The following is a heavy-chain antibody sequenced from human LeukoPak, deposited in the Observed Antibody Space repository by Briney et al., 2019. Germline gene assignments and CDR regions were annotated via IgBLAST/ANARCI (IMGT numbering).Heavy chain of an antibody. CDR3: ARDDGSGSRPYYYYYYGMDV. CDR2: INPNSGGT. Sequence: GASVKVSCKASGYTFTGYYMHWVRQAPGQGLEWMGWINPNSGGTNYAQKFQGRVTMTRDTSISTAYMELSRLRSDDTAVYYCARDDGSGSRPYYYYYYGMDVWGQGTTVTVSS. CDR1: GYTFTGYY. J-gene: IGHJ6*02. V-gene: IGHV1-2*02. D-gene: IGHD3-10*01.